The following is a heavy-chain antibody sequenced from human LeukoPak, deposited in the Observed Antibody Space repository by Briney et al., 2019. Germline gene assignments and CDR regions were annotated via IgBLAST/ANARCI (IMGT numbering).Heavy chain of an antibody. CDR2: IYYSGST. J-gene: IGHJ4*02. CDR1: GGSISSGGYY. V-gene: IGHV4-31*03. CDR3: ARVAVRGVLTDY. Sequence: SETLSLTCTVSGGSISSGGYYWSWIRQHPGKGLEWIGYIYYSGSTYYNPSLKSRVTISVDTSKNQFSLKLSSATAADTAVYYCARVAVRGVLTDYWGQGTLVTVSS. D-gene: IGHD3-10*01.